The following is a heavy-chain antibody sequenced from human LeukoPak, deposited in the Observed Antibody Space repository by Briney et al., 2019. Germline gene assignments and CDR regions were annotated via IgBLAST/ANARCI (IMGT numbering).Heavy chain of an antibody. V-gene: IGHV1-2*02. CDR1: GYTFTGYC. CDR3: ARENDYRFPTAY. D-gene: IGHD4-11*01. J-gene: IGHJ4*02. Sequence: GASVKVSCKASGYTFTGYCMHWERQAPGQGLEWMGWINPNSGGTNYAQKFRGRVTMTRDTSISTAYMELSRLRSDDTAVYYCARENDYRFPTAYWGQGTLVTVSS. CDR2: INPNSGGT.